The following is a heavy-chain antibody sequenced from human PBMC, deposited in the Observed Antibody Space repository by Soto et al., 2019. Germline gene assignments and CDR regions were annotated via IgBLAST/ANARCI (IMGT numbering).Heavy chain of an antibody. CDR3: ATDGLRFLEWSGDRWGDAFDI. CDR1: GFTFSSYG. D-gene: IGHD3-3*01. CDR2: IWYDGSNK. Sequence: GGSLRLSCAASGFTFSSYGMHWVRQAPGKGLEWVAVIWYDGSNKYYADSVKGRFTISRDNSKNTLYLQMNSLRAEDTAVYYCATDGLRFLEWSGDRWGDAFDIWGQGTMVTVSS. V-gene: IGHV3-33*01. J-gene: IGHJ3*02.